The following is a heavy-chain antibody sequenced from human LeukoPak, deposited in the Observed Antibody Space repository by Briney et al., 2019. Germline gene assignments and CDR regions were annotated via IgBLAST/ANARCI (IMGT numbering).Heavy chain of an antibody. V-gene: IGHV1-69*05. Sequence: SVKVSCKASGGTFSSYAISWVRQAPGQELEWMARIIPIFGTANYAQKFQGRVTITTDESTSTAYMELSSLRSEDTAVYYCARDLGGNIPNYFDYWGQGTLVTVSS. CDR2: IIPIFGTA. J-gene: IGHJ4*02. CDR1: GGTFSSYA. CDR3: ARDLGGNIPNYFDY. D-gene: IGHD1-26*01.